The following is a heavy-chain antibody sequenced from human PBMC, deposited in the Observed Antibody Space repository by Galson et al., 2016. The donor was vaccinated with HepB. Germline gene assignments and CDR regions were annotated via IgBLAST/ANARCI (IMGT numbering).Heavy chain of an antibody. Sequence: SVKVSCKASGYIFSNYHIHWVRHVPGQGLEWMGRINPTGGSASYAKRFQGRVTMTRDPSTNTGYMELRSLRAEDTAVFVCARDNSGSRGPFARWGQGTLATVSS. V-gene: IGHV1-46*01. CDR2: INPTGGSA. CDR3: ARDNSGSRGPFAR. CDR1: GYIFSNYH. J-gene: IGHJ5*02. D-gene: IGHD1-26*01.